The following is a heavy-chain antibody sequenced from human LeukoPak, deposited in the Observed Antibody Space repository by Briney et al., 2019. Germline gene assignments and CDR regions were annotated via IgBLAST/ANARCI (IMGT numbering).Heavy chain of an antibody. V-gene: IGHV3-30*07. J-gene: IGHJ4*02. Sequence: TGRSLRLSCAASGFTFSSYAMHWVRQAPGKGLEWVAVISYDGSNKYYADSVKGRFTISRDNPKNTLYLQMNSLRAEDTAVYFCAKRGVVIRVILVGFHKEAYYFDSWGQGALVTVSS. CDR2: ISYDGSNK. CDR3: AKRGVVIRVILVGFHKEAYYFDS. CDR1: GFTFSSYA. D-gene: IGHD3-22*01.